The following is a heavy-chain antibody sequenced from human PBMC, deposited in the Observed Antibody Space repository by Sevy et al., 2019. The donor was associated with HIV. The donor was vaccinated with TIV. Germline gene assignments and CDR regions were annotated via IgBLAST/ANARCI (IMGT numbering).Heavy chain of an antibody. CDR2: IIPIFGTA. V-gene: IGHV1-69*13. J-gene: IGHJ5*02. CDR1: GGTFSSYA. D-gene: IGHD2-2*01. CDR3: ARSCGSTSCSWTNWFDP. Sequence: ASVKVSCKASGGTFSSYAISWVRQAPGQGLEWMGGIIPIFGTANYTQKFQGRVTITADESTSTAYMELSSLRSEDTGVYYCARSCGSTSCSWTNWFDPWGQGTLVTVSS.